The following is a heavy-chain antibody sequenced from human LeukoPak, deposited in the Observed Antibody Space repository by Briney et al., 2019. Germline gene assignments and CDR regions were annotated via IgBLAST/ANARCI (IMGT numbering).Heavy chain of an antibody. J-gene: IGHJ4*02. CDR2: IIPIFGTA. Sequence: ASVKVSCKASGGTFSSYAISWVRQAPGQGLEWMGGIIPIFGTANYAQKFQGRVTITADESTSTAYMELSSLRSEDTAVYYCAGGELRYFDWPSDYFDYWGQGTLVTVSS. D-gene: IGHD3-9*01. V-gene: IGHV1-69*13. CDR3: AGGELRYFDWPSDYFDY. CDR1: GGTFSSYA.